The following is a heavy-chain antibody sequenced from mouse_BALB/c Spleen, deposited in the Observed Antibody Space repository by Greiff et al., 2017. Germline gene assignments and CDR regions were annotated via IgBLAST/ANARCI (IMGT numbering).Heavy chain of an antibody. J-gene: IGHJ1*01. CDR2: IAPGSGST. CDR1: GYTFTSYW. CDR3: ARSTVVATRWYFDV. D-gene: IGHD1-1*01. V-gene: IGHV1S41*01. Sequence: ELVKPGASVKLSCKASGYTFTSYWINWIKQRPGQGLEWIGRIAPGSGSTYYNEMFKGKATLTVDTSSSTAYIQLSSLSSEDSAVYFCARSTVVATRWYFDVWGAGTTVTVSS.